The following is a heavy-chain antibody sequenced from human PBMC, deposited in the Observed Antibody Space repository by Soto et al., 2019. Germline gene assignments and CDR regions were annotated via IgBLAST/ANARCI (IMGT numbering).Heavy chain of an antibody. Sequence: QVQLVESGGGVVQPGRSLRLSCATSGFTFSSYAMHWVRQAPGKGPEWVAIISYDGSNKYYADSVKGRFIISRDNSKNPLFLQMNSLRTEDTAVYHCARGDGISGPEGYWGQGTLVTVSS. J-gene: IGHJ4*02. V-gene: IGHV3-30-3*01. CDR3: ARGDGISGPEGY. CDR1: GFTFSSYA. D-gene: IGHD2-15*01. CDR2: ISYDGSNK.